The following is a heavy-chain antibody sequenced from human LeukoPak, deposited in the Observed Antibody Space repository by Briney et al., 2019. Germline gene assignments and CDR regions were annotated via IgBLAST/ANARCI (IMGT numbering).Heavy chain of an antibody. Sequence: ASVKVSCKASGYTFTSYDINWVRQATGQGLEWMGWMNPNSGNTGYAQKFQGRVTMTRNTSISTAYMELSSLRPEDTAVYYCARVLARRGYSSSWPNYYFDYWGQGTLVTVSS. J-gene: IGHJ4*02. CDR2: MNPNSGNT. D-gene: IGHD6-13*01. CDR1: GYTFTSYD. CDR3: ARVLARRGYSSSWPNYYFDY. V-gene: IGHV1-8*01.